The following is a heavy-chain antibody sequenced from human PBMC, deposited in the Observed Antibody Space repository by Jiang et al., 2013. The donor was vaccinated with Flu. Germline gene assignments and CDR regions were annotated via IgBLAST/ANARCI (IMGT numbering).Heavy chain of an antibody. D-gene: IGHD3-10*01. CDR2: ISYDGSNK. V-gene: IGHV3-30*01. J-gene: IGHJ3*02. Sequence: GVVQPGRSLRLSCAASGFTFSSYAMHWVRQAPGKGLEWVAVISYDGSNKYYADSVKGRFTISRDNSKNTLYLQMNSLRAEDTAVYYCARVAVRGVIIKAFDIWGQGTMVTVSS. CDR3: ARVAVRGVIIKAFDI. CDR1: GFTFSSYA.